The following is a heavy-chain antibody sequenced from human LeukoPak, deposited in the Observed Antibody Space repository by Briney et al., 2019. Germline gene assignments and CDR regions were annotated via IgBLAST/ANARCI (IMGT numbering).Heavy chain of an antibody. CDR3: AREGSSSWYVDY. J-gene: IGHJ4*02. CDR2: SSGSSI. CDR1: GFTFSDYY. D-gene: IGHD6-13*01. Sequence: GGSLRLSCAASGFTFSDYYMSWIRQAPGKGLEWVSYSSGSSIYYADFVKGRFTISRDNAKSSLYLQMNSLRAEDTAVYDCAREGSSSWYVDYWGQGTLVTVSS. V-gene: IGHV3-11*01.